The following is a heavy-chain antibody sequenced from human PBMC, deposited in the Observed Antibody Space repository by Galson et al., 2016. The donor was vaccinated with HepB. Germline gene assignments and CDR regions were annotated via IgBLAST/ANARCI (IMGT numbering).Heavy chain of an antibody. D-gene: IGHD2-8*02. CDR2: INSDGTIS. Sequence: SLRLSCAASGFAFSSHWMHWVRQDLGKGLVWVSRINSDGTISNYADSLKGRFTISRDNAKNTLYPQMNSLRAEDTAVYYCARDHSVEYATAYNWFDPWGQGALVTVSS. CDR3: ARDHSVEYATAYNWFDP. CDR1: GFAFSSHW. V-gene: IGHV3-74*01. J-gene: IGHJ5*02.